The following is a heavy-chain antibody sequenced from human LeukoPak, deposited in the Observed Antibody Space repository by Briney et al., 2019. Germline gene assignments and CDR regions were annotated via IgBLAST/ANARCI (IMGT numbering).Heavy chain of an antibody. J-gene: IGHJ4*02. CDR1: GFSLSTSGVG. CDR3: AHSQEDQQWLATGYFDY. D-gene: IGHD6-19*01. V-gene: IGHV2-5*01. Sequence: SGPTLVNPTQTLTLTCTFSGFSLSTSGVGVGWIRQPPGKALEWLALIYWNDDKRYSPSLKSRLTITKDTSKNQVVLTMTNMDPVDTATYYCAHSQEDQQWLATGYFDYWGQGTLVTVSS. CDR2: IYWNDDK.